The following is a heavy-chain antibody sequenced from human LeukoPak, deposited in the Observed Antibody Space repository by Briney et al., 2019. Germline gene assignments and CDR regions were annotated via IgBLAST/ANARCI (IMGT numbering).Heavy chain of an antibody. D-gene: IGHD2-21*02. CDR3: ARQPLVRDCGGDCEFDY. Sequence: GESLKISCKGSGYSFSNYWIGWVRQMPGKGLEWTGIIYPGDSSTRYSPSFQGQVTISADKSISTAYLQWTSLKASDTAIYYCARQPLVRDCGGDCEFDYWGQGTRVSVSS. J-gene: IGHJ4*02. CDR2: IYPGDSST. V-gene: IGHV5-51*01. CDR1: GYSFSNYW.